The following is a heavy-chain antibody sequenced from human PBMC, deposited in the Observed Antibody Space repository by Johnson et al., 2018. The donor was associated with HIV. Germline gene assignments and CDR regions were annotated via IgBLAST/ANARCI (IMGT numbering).Heavy chain of an antibody. CDR3: AREGEDAFDI. Sequence: VQLVESGGGLVQPGGSLRLSCAASGFTVSSNYMSWVRQAPGKGLEWVSAISGSGGSTYYADSVKGRFTISRDNSKNTLYLQMNSLRSEDTSVYYCAREGEDAFDIWGQGTMVTVSS. CDR2: SGSGGST. D-gene: IGHD1-26*01. CDR1: GFTVSSNY. V-gene: IGHV3-66*02. J-gene: IGHJ3*02.